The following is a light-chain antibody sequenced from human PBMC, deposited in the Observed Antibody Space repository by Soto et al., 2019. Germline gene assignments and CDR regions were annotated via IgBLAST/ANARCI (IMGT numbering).Light chain of an antibody. V-gene: IGKV3-20*01. J-gene: IGKJ4*01. CDR2: GAS. CDR3: QQYGGSPVT. Sequence: EIVLTQSPDTLSLSPGETATLSCRASQTVSSSYLAWYQQKPGQAPRLLMYGASNRASGVPDRFSGTGSGTDFTLTITSLQPADFSVFYCQQYGGSPVTFGGGTNVEIK. CDR1: QTVSSSY.